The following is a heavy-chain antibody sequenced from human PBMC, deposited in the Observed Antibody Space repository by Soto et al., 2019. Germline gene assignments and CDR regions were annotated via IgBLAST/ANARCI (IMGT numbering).Heavy chain of an antibody. V-gene: IGHV1-3*01. D-gene: IGHD2-21*02. Sequence: ASVKVSCKASGYTFTSYDMHWVRQAPGQRLEWMGWINAGNGSTKYSQKFQGRVTITRDTSASTAYMELSSLRSEDTAVYYCARHIVMVPAIPTWDNAFDTWGRGTVVT. CDR2: INAGNGST. CDR3: ARHIVMVPAIPTWDNAFDT. J-gene: IGHJ3*02. CDR1: GYTFTSYD.